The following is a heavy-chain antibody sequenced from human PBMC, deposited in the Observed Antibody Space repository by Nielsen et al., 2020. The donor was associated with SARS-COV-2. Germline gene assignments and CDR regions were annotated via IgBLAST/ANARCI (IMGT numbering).Heavy chain of an antibody. CDR2: MNPNSGNT. CDR3: AREGAGVAATRGAFDI. D-gene: IGHD2-15*01. CDR1: GYTFISYD. Sequence: ASVMVSCKTSGYTFISYDINWVRQATGRGLEWMGWMNPNSGNTGYAQKFKGRVTMTRNTSIRTAYMDLSSLRSDDTAVYYCAREGAGVAATRGAFDIWGQGTMVTVSS. J-gene: IGHJ3*02. V-gene: IGHV1-8*01.